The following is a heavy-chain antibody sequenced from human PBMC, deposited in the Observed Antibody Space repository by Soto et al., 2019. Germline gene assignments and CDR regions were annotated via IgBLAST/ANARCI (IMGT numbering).Heavy chain of an antibody. J-gene: IGHJ3*02. D-gene: IGHD5-18*01. Sequence: VATVKVSCKASGYTFTSYGISWVRQAPGQGLEWMGWISAYNGNTNYAQKLQGRVTMTTDTSTSTAYMELRSLRSDDTAVYYCAKTSGYSYGYDAFDIWGQGTMVTVSS. V-gene: IGHV1-18*01. CDR3: AKTSGYSYGYDAFDI. CDR1: GYTFTSYG. CDR2: ISAYNGNT.